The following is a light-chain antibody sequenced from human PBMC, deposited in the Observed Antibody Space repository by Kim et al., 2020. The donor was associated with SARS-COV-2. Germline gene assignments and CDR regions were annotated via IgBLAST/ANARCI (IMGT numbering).Light chain of an antibody. CDR2: GAS. Sequence: GSPGERATLSCRASQRVSSNLAWYQQKPGQAPRLRIYGASTRATGSPARFSGSGSGTEFTLTISSLQSEDFAVYYCQQYNNWPWTFGQGTKVDIK. CDR3: QQYNNWPWT. CDR1: QRVSSN. J-gene: IGKJ1*01. V-gene: IGKV3-15*01.